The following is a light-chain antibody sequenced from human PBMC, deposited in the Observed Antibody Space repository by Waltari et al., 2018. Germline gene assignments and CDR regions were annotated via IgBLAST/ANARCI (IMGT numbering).Light chain of an antibody. J-gene: IGKJ1*01. CDR1: QSVLYSSNNKNY. CDR3: QQYYSTPT. Sequence: DIVMTQSPDSLAVSLGERATINCKSRQSVLYSSNNKNYLAWYQQKPGQPPKLLISWASTRESGVPDRFSGSGSGTDFTLTISSLQAEDVAVYYCQQYYSTPTFGQGTKVEIK. V-gene: IGKV4-1*01. CDR2: WAS.